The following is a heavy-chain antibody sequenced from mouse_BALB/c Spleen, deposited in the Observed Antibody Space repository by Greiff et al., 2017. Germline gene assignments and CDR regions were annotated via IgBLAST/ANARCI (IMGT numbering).Heavy chain of an antibody. J-gene: IGHJ1*01. Sequence: QVQLKQPGAELVKPGASVKMSCKASGYTFTSYNMHWVKQTPGQGLEWIGAIYPGNGDTSYNQKFKGKATLTADKSSSTAYMQLSSLTSEDSAVYYCARGDRYDPSAAFDVWGAGTTVTVSS. CDR3: ARGDRYDPSAAFDV. D-gene: IGHD2-14*01. CDR2: IYPGNGDT. CDR1: GYTFTSYN. V-gene: IGHV1-12*01.